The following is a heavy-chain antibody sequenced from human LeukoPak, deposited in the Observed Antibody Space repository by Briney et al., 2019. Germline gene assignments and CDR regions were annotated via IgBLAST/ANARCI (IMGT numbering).Heavy chain of an antibody. CDR2: ISYDGSNK. J-gene: IGHJ4*02. D-gene: IGHD2-2*01. CDR1: GFTFSSYA. Sequence: GGSLRLSCAASGFTFSSYAMHWVRQAPGKGLEWVAVISYDGSNKYYADSVKGRFTISRDNSKNTLYLQMNSLRAEDTAVYYCASGEDIVVVPAALGSYWGQGTLVTVSS. CDR3: ASGEDIVVVPAALGSY. V-gene: IGHV3-30-3*01.